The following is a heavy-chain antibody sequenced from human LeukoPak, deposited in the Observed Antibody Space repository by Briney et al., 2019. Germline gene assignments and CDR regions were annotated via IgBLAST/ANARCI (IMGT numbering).Heavy chain of an antibody. D-gene: IGHD3-10*01. CDR3: ARFTHYYYGSGSYYNGYYYYYMDV. Sequence: SETLSLTCTVSGGSISSYYWSWIRQPPGKGLEWIGYIYHSGSTNYNPSLKSRVTISVDTSKNQFSLKLSSVTAADTAVYYCARFTHYYYGSGSYYNGYYYYYMDVWGKGTTVTISS. CDR2: IYHSGST. V-gene: IGHV4-59*01. CDR1: GGSISSYY. J-gene: IGHJ6*03.